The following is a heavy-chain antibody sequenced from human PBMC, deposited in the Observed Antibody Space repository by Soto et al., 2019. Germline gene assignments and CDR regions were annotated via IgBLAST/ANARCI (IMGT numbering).Heavy chain of an antibody. CDR3: ARGIETRSWIFGY. CDR1: GFTFGDYV. D-gene: IGHD6-13*01. J-gene: IGHJ4*02. Sequence: EVQLVESGGGLVQPGRSLRLSCTGSGFTFGDYVLSWFRQAPGKGLEWVGLIRNNAYGGTTDYAACVRGTFMISIDDSKSVVNLQMNGLTTEETDVYYCARGIETRSWIFGYWGQGTLVTVSS. V-gene: IGHV3-49*03. CDR2: IRNNAYGGTT.